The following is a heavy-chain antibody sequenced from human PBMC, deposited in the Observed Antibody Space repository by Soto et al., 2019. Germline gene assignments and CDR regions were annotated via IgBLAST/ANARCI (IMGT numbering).Heavy chain of an antibody. CDR1: GFTFSSYG. J-gene: IGHJ6*02. V-gene: IGHV3-30*18. D-gene: IGHD6-13*01. Sequence: GGSLRLSCAASGFTFSSYGMHWVRQAPGKGLEWVAVISYDGSNKYYADSVKGRFTISRDNSKNTLYLQMNSLRAEDTAVYYCAKEFLIAAAGLPYYYYGMDVWGQGTTVTVSS. CDR2: ISYDGSNK. CDR3: AKEFLIAAAGLPYYYYGMDV.